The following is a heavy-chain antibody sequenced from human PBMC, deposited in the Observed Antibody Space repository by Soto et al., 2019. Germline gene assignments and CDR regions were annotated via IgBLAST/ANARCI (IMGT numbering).Heavy chain of an antibody. CDR2: IYYSGST. D-gene: IGHD4-17*01. Sequence: TLSLTCIVSGGSISSVGYYWSWILQHPGKGLEWIGYIYYSGSTYYNPSLKSRVTISVDTSKNQFSLKLSSVTAADTAVYYCARGLVGRHYYYGMDVWGQGTTVTVSS. V-gene: IGHV4-31*03. CDR3: ARGLVGRHYYYGMDV. J-gene: IGHJ6*02. CDR1: GGSISSVGYY.